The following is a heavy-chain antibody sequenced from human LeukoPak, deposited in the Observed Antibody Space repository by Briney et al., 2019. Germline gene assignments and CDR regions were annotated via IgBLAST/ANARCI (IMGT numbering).Heavy chain of an antibody. CDR3: ARVRDGYNDAYDL. D-gene: IGHD5-24*01. CDR1: GGTFSSYA. Sequence: ASVKVSCKASGGTFSSYAISWVRQAPGQGLEWMGGIIPIFGTANYAQRFQGRVTITADKSASTAYMELSRLRSEDTAVYYCARVRDGYNDAYDLWGQGTMVTVSS. J-gene: IGHJ3*01. CDR2: IIPIFGTA. V-gene: IGHV1-69*06.